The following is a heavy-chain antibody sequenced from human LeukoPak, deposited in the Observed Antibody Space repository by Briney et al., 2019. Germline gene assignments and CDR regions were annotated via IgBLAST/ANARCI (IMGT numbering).Heavy chain of an antibody. CDR1: GFTFSSYG. D-gene: IGHD6-19*01. V-gene: IGHV3-33*01. Sequence: PGGSLRLSCAASGFTFSSYGMHWVRQAPGKGLEWVAVIWYDGSNKYYADSVKGRFTISRDNSKNTLYLQMNSLRAEDTAVYYCAGRARESSGTGGNWFDPWGGGTLVTVSS. J-gene: IGHJ5*02. CDR3: AGRARESSGTGGNWFDP. CDR2: IWYDGSNK.